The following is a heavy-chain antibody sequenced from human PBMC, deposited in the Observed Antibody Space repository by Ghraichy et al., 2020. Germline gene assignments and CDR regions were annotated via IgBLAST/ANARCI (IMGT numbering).Heavy chain of an antibody. CDR3: ARGNGYDYNYYGMDV. CDR2: TYYRSKWYN. CDR1: GDSVSSNRAA. J-gene: IGHJ6*02. V-gene: IGHV6-1*01. D-gene: IGHD6-25*01. Sequence: TLSLTCAISGDSVSSNRAAWNWIRQSPARGLEWLGRTYYRSKWYNEYAATVKRRISINPDTSKNQVSLQLNSVTPEDTAVYYCARGNGYDYNYYGMDVWGRGTTVTVSS.